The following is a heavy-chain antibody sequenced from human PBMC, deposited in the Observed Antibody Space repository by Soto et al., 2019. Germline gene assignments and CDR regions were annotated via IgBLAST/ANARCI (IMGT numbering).Heavy chain of an antibody. V-gene: IGHV3-48*02. CDR2: ITGDTNRI. CDR1: GFRFSIYS. J-gene: IGHJ4*02. Sequence: EVQLVESGGGLVQPGGSLRLSCAASGFRFSIYSMNWVRQAPGKGLEWSAYITGDTNRIKYADSVKGRFTISRDNAKNSGYLQMTSLRDEDTAVYYCARSVEGRFDYWGQGTVVTVSS. D-gene: IGHD6-19*01. CDR3: ARSVEGRFDY.